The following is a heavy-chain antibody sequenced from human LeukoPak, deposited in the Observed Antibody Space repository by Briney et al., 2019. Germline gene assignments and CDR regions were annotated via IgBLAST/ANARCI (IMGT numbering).Heavy chain of an antibody. CDR1: GYTFTSYA. CDR3: ARDSMAVAGTFDY. D-gene: IGHD6-19*01. J-gene: IGHJ4*02. CDR2: IIPIFGTA. V-gene: IGHV1-69*06. Sequence: SVKVSCKASGYTFTSYAMNWVRQAPGQGLEWMGGIIPIFGTANYAQKFQGRVTITADKSTSTAYMELSSLRSEDTAVYYCARDSMAVAGTFDYWGQGTLVTVSS.